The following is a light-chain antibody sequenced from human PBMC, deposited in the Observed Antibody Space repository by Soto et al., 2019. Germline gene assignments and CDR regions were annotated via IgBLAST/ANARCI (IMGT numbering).Light chain of an antibody. V-gene: IGKV3-15*01. Sequence: EIVMTQSPATLSVSPGERATLSCRASQSVSSNLAWYQQKSGQNPRLLIYGASTRAPHIPARFSGRGSGTEFTLTISSLQSEDFAVYYSQQYDNWPLTFGGGTKVEIK. CDR2: GAS. CDR1: QSVSSN. CDR3: QQYDNWPLT. J-gene: IGKJ4*01.